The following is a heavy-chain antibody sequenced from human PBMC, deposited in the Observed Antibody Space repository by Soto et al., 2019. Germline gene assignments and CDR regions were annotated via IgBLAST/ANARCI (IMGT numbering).Heavy chain of an antibody. CDR2: IILAFGTP. J-gene: IGHJ5*02. CDR3: GRYCTNTKCRGGYYLDL. D-gene: IGHD2-8*01. V-gene: IGHV1-69*01. Sequence: QVLLVQSGAEMKQPGSSVSVSCKASGDSFTNYAFTWVRQAPGQGPEWLGGIILAFGTPHYSQRFQGRLTNTADESSSTVYMELGSLRLDHTAVYYCGRYCTNTKCRGGYYLDLWGQGTLLTVSS. CDR1: GDSFTNYA.